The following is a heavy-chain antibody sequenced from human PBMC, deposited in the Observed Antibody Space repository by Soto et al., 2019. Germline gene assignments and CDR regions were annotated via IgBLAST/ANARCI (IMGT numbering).Heavy chain of an antibody. V-gene: IGHV3-30-3*01. J-gene: IGHJ4*02. CDR1: GFTCSSYA. CDR2: ISYDGSNK. Sequence: QVQLVESGGGVVQPGRSLRLSCAAAGFTCSSYAMHWVRQAPGKGLEWVAVISYDGSNKYYADSVKGRFTISRDNSKNTLYVQMNSLRAEDTAVYYCARAPLPVIEGPGAYYFDYWGQGTLVTVSS. CDR3: ARAPLPVIEGPGAYYFDY. D-gene: IGHD7-27*01.